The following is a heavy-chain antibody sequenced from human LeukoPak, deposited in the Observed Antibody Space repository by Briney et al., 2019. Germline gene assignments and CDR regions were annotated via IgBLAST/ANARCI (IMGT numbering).Heavy chain of an antibody. CDR2: IKQDGSEK. Sequence: GGSLRLSCAASGFTFSSSYMSWVRQAPGKGLEWVANIKQDGSEKYYVDSVKGRFTISRDNAKNSLYLQMNSLRAEDTAVYYCARDGGRSCYSVCYFDYWGQGTLVTVSS. CDR3: ARDGGRSCYSVCYFDY. CDR1: GFTFSSSY. J-gene: IGHJ4*02. D-gene: IGHD2-15*01. V-gene: IGHV3-7*03.